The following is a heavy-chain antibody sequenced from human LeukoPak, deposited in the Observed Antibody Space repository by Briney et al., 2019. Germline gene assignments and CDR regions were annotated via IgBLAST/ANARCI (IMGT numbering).Heavy chain of an antibody. CDR2: VRYDGNYK. Sequence: PGGSLRLSCAASGFTFRSHGMNWVRQAPGKGLQWVAFVRYDGNYKYYADSVKGRFTISRDNSKNTLYLQMNSLRAEDTAVYYCARRAGAYSHPYDYWGQGTLVTISS. J-gene: IGHJ4*02. CDR1: GFTFRSHG. D-gene: IGHD4/OR15-4a*01. CDR3: ARRAGAYSHPYDY. V-gene: IGHV3-30*02.